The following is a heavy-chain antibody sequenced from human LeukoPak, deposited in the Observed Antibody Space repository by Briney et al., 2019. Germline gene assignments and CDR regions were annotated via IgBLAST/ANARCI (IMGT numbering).Heavy chain of an antibody. CDR1: GFMFSSYW. V-gene: IGHV3-15*05. Sequence: GGSLRLSCAASGFMFSSYWMTWVRQAPGKGLEWVGRIKSKADGGITEYAAPVKGRFTISRDDSKNTLYLQLNSLKTEDTAVYYCTTMNHYGDNAWGQGTLVTVSS. D-gene: IGHD4-17*01. CDR3: TTMNHYGDNA. J-gene: IGHJ4*02. CDR2: IKSKADGGIT.